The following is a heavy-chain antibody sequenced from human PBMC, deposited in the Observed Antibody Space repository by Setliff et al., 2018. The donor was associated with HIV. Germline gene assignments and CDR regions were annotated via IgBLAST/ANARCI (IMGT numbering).Heavy chain of an antibody. V-gene: IGHV4-38-2*01. CDR3: ARRPYYYGSGSHVYYGMDV. CDR2: IYHSGST. CDR1: GYSISSGYH. D-gene: IGHD3-10*01. J-gene: IGHJ6*02. Sequence: KPSETLSLTCAVSGYSISSGYHWGWIRQPPGKGLEWIGSIYHSGSTYYNPSLKSRVTISVDTSKNQFSLKLSSVTAADTAVYYCARRPYYYGSGSHVYYGMDVWGQGTTVTVSS.